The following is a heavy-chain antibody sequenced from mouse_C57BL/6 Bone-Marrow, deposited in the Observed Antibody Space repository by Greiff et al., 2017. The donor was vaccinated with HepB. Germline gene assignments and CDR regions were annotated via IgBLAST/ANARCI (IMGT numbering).Heavy chain of an antibody. CDR2: IYPGDGDT. CDR1: GYAFSSSW. CDR3: ARGYYDYLYYFDY. V-gene: IGHV1-82*01. D-gene: IGHD2-4*01. Sequence: QVQLQQSGPELVKPGASVKISCKASGYAFSSSWMNWVKQRPGKGLKWIGRIYPGDGDTNYNGKFKGKATLTADKSSSTAYMQLSSLTSEDSAVYFCARGYYDYLYYFDYWGQGTTLTVSS. J-gene: IGHJ2*01.